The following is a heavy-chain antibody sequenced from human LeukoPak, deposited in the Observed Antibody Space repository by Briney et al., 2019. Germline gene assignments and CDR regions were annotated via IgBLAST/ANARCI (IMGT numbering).Heavy chain of an antibody. Sequence: GGSLRPSCAASGITFDDYGMSWVRQAPGKGLEWVSGINWNGGSTGYADSVKGRFTISRDNGKNSLYLQMNSLRAEDTALYYCARGGDSSGSYFDYWGQGTLVTVSS. CDR1: GITFDDYG. CDR2: INWNGGST. V-gene: IGHV3-20*04. D-gene: IGHD3-22*01. CDR3: ARGGDSSGSYFDY. J-gene: IGHJ4*02.